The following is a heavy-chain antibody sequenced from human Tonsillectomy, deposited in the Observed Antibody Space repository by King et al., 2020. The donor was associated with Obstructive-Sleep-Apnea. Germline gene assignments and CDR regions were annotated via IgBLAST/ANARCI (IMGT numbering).Heavy chain of an antibody. CDR3: ASDTPLNY. D-gene: IGHD2-15*01. V-gene: IGHV3-48*04. Sequence: VQLVESGGGLVQPGGSLRLSCAASGFTFSTYTMNWVRQAPGKGLEWVSYISSSSSTIYYADSVKGRFTISRDNAKNSLYLQMNSLRAEDTAVYYCASDTPLNYWGRGTLVTVSS. J-gene: IGHJ4*02. CDR1: GFTFSTYT. CDR2: ISSSSSTI.